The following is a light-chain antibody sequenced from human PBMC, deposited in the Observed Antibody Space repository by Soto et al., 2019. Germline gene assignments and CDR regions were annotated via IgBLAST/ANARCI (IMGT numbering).Light chain of an antibody. CDR1: QSISSR. CDR3: QQYNSYPYS. CDR2: KAS. V-gene: IGKV1-5*03. J-gene: IGKJ2*01. Sequence: DIQMTQSPSTLSASVGDRVTITFRASQSISSRLAWYQRKPGKAPEVLIYKASSLESGVPSRFSGSGSGTEFTLTISSLQPDDFATYYCQQYNSYPYSVGQGTKLEI.